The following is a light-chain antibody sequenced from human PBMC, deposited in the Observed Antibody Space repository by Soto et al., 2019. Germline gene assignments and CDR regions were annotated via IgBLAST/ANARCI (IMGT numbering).Light chain of an antibody. CDR1: NIGTRN. V-gene: IGLV3-9*01. Sequence: SYELTQPLSVSVPLGQTASITCGGNNIGTRNVHWYQQKPGQAPVLVVYRDSNRPSGIPERFSGSNSGNTATLTISRAQAGDEADYYCCSYAGSSYVFGTGTKLTVL. CDR3: CSYAGSSYV. J-gene: IGLJ1*01. CDR2: RDS.